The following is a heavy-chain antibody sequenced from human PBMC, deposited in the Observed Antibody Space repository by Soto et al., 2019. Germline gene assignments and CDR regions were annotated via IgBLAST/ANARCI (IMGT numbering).Heavy chain of an antibody. Sequence: PGGSLRLSCAASGFTVTSNFMTWVRQAPGKGLEWVSVIYNGGGTYYADSVRGRFTISRDNSKNTLFLQMDSLRAEDTAVYYCTTDTISPPPNIGGYWGQGTLVTVSS. V-gene: IGHV3-66*01. CDR1: GFTVTSNF. J-gene: IGHJ4*01. CDR2: IYNGGGT. D-gene: IGHD2-15*01. CDR3: TTDTISPPPNIGGY.